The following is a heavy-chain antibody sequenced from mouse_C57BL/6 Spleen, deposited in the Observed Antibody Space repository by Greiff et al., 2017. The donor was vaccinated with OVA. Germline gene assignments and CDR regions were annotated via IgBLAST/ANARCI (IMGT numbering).Heavy chain of an antibody. CDR1: GFTFSSYT. J-gene: IGHJ3*01. Sequence: EVMLVESGGGLVKPGGSLKLSCAASGFTFSSYTMSWVRQTPEKRLEWVATISGGGGNTYYPDSVKGRFTISRDNAKNTLYLQMSSLRSEDTALYYCASYYYGFAYWGQGTLVTVSA. CDR2: ISGGGGNT. CDR3: ASYYYGFAY. D-gene: IGHD1-1*01. V-gene: IGHV5-9*01.